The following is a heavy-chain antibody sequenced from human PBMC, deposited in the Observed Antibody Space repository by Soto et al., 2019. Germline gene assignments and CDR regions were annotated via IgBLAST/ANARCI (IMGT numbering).Heavy chain of an antibody. Sequence: SETLSLTCTVSGGSISSGGYYWSWIRQHPGKGLEWIGYIYYSGSTYYNPSLKSRVTISVDTSKNQFSLKLSSVTAADTAVYYCARDRITFGGVIAYFDYWGQGTLVTVS. CDR2: IYYSGST. CDR3: ARDRITFGGVIAYFDY. D-gene: IGHD3-16*02. V-gene: IGHV4-31*03. J-gene: IGHJ4*02. CDR1: GGSISSGGYY.